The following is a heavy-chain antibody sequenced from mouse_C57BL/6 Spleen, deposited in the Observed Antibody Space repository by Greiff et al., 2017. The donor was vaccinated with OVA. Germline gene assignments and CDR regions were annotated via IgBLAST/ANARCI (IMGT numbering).Heavy chain of an antibody. V-gene: IGHV1-19*01. D-gene: IGHD1-1*01. CDR1: GYTFTDYY. J-gene: IGHJ2*01. CDR3: AREDSSSDY. Sequence: VHVKQSGPVLVKPGASVKMSCKASGYTFTDYYMNWVKQSPGKSLEWIGVINPYNGGTSYNQKFKGKATLTVDKSSSTAYKELNSLTSEDSAVYYCAREDSSSDYWGQGTTRTVSS. CDR2: INPYNGGT.